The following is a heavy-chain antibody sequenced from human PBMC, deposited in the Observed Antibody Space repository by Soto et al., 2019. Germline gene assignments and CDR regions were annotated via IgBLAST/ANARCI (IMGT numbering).Heavy chain of an antibody. CDR1: GFSFSRYA. Sequence: GGSLRLSCAASGFSFSRYAIHWVRQAPGKGLEWVAVISKDGSHKYYLDSVKGRFTISRDNSKNILYLQMNSLRDEDTAVYYCARSRSGAVADSFDFWGRGTLVTVSS. D-gene: IGHD3-10*01. J-gene: IGHJ4*02. CDR2: ISKDGSHK. V-gene: IGHV3-30*04. CDR3: ARSRSGAVADSFDF.